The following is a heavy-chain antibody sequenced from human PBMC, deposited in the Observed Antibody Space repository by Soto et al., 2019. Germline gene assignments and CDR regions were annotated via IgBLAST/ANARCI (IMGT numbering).Heavy chain of an antibody. V-gene: IGHV3-15*07. CDR3: TTDSYSTIIIVRFDY. CDR1: GFTFTNAW. CDR2: MKSKTDGGPT. D-gene: IGHD3-22*01. J-gene: IGHJ4*01. Sequence: GGSLRLSCAASGFTFTNAWINWVRQAPGKGLEWVGSMKSKTDGGPTDYADPLKGRFAISRDDSNNMVYLQMNSLKIEATAVYYCTTDSYSTIIIVRFDYWGHGTLVTVSS.